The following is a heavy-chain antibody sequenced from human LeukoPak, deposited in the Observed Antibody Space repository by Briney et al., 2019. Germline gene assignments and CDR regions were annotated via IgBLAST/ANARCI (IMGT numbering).Heavy chain of an antibody. CDR2: ITTNGGRT. CDR1: GFTFSSYT. CDR3: ARGRLVVTALDY. Sequence: PGGSLRLSCAASGFTFSSYTMHWVRQAPGKGLEYFSAITTNGGRTYYANSFKGRFTISRDNSKSTLYLQMGSLRTEDMAVYYCARGRLVVTALDYWGQGTLVTVSS. D-gene: IGHD2-21*02. J-gene: IGHJ4*02. V-gene: IGHV3-64*01.